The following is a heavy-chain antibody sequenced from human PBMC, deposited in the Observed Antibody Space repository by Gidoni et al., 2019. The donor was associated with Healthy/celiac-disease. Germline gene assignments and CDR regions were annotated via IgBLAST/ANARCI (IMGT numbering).Heavy chain of an antibody. CDR1: GGSISSSNW. D-gene: IGHD6-13*01. J-gene: IGHJ6*03. Sequence: QVQLQESGPGLVKPSGTLSLTCAVSGGSISSSNWWSWVRQPPGKGLEWIGEIYHSGSTNYNPSLKSRVTISVDKSKNQFSLKLSSVTAADTAVYYCARVGDGAAAGDYYYYYYMDVWGKGTTVTVSS. CDR2: IYHSGST. CDR3: ARVGDGAAAGDYYYYYYMDV. V-gene: IGHV4-4*02.